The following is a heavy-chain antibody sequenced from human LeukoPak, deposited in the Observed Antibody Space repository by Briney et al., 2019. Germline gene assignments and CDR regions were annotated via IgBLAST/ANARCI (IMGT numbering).Heavy chain of an antibody. CDR3: ATDRGSSWEF. D-gene: IGHD6-13*01. CDR2: IYSNGSP. CDR1: GSSMGGYY. Sequence: SETLSLTCTVSGSSMGGYYWSWIRQPAGKRLEWIGRIYSNGSPTYNPSLQSRITMTIDTSRNQFSLRMTSMTAADAAVYYCATDRGSSWEFWGRGILVTVSS. J-gene: IGHJ4*02. V-gene: IGHV4-4*07.